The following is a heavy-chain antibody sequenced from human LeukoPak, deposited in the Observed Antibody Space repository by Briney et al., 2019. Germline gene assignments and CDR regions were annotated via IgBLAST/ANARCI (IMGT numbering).Heavy chain of an antibody. Sequence: SVTVSCKASGGTFSSYAISWVRQAPGQGLEWMGGIIAIFGTANYAQKFQGRVTITTDESTSTAYMELSSLRSEDTAVYYCARARGQLVHWYFDYWGQGTLVTVSS. J-gene: IGHJ4*02. V-gene: IGHV1-69*05. CDR1: GGTFSSYA. CDR2: IIAIFGTA. CDR3: ARARGQLVHWYFDY. D-gene: IGHD6-6*01.